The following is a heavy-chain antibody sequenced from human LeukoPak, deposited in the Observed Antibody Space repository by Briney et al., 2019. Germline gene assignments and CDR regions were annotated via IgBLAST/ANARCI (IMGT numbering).Heavy chain of an antibody. V-gene: IGHV4-31*03. CDR2: IYYSGST. CDR3: ARARRWFGELVDWFDP. Sequence: SETLSLTCTVSGGSISSGGYYWSWIRQHPGKGLEWIGYIYYSGSTYYNPSLKSRVTISVDTSKNQFSLKLSSVTAADTAVYYCARARRWFGELVDWFDPWGQGTLVTVSS. CDR1: GGSISSGGYY. D-gene: IGHD3-10*01. J-gene: IGHJ5*02.